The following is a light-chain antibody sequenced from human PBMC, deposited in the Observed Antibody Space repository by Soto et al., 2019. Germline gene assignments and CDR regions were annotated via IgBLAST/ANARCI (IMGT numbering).Light chain of an antibody. Sequence: EIVMTQSPATLSVSPGEIATLSCSAGQGVTTNFAWYQQKSGQSPRLLIYDVSIRATGVPARFSGTGSETDFTLTISGLQSEDSAVYFCQQYNNWPFSFGQGTRLEIK. CDR1: QGVTTN. CDR3: QQYNNWPFS. CDR2: DVS. V-gene: IGKV3-15*01. J-gene: IGKJ5*01.